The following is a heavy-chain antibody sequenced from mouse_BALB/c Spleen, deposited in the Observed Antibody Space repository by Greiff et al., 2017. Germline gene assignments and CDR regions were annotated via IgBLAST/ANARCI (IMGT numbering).Heavy chain of an antibody. J-gene: IGHJ2*01. Sequence: VQLQQSGPGLVKPSQSLSLTCTVTGYSITSDYAWNWIRQFPGNKLEWMGYISYSGSTSYNPSLKSRISITRDTSKNQFFLQLNSVTTEDTATYYCARCVTTAYYFDYWGQGTTLTVSS. D-gene: IGHD1-2*01. CDR2: ISYSGST. CDR3: ARCVTTAYYFDY. CDR1: GYSITSDYA. V-gene: IGHV3-2*02.